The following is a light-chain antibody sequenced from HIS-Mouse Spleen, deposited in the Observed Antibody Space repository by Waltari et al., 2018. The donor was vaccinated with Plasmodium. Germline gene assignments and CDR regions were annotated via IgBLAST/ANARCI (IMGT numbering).Light chain of an antibody. V-gene: IGLV3-21*02. Sequence: SYVLTQPPSVSVAPGQTARITCGGNNIGSKGVHWYQQKQGQAPGLGVYDDSDRPSGIPERLSGSNSGNTATLTISRVEAGDEADYYCQVWDSSSDHPVFGGGTKLTVL. J-gene: IGLJ2*01. CDR2: DDS. CDR3: QVWDSSSDHPV. CDR1: NIGSKG.